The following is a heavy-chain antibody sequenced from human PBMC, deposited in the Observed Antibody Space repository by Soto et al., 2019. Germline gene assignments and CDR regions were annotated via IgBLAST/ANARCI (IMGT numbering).Heavy chain of an antibody. D-gene: IGHD6-19*01. V-gene: IGHV3-30-3*01. CDR3: ATPVVGPVGSDH. Sequence: QVQLVESGGGVVQPGRSLRLSCADSGFTLSSYAIHWVRQAPGKGLEWVAVISDDGGNKDYADSVKGRFTISRDKSQNTVYLQMNSLRGDDTAVYYCATPVVGPVGSDHWGQGTLVTVSS. CDR1: GFTLSSYA. J-gene: IGHJ4*02. CDR2: ISDDGGNK.